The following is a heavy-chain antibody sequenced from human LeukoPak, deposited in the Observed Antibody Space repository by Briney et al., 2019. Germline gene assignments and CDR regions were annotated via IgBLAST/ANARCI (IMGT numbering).Heavy chain of an antibody. J-gene: IGHJ4*02. Sequence: GGSLRLSCAASGFTFSSYAMSWVRQAPGKGLEWVSAISGSGGSTYYADSVKGRFTISRDNSKNTVYLQINSLRSGDTGLYFCAQDVRIEEVPLLGPGFWGQGTLVTVSS. V-gene: IGHV3-23*01. D-gene: IGHD1-14*01. CDR3: AQDVRIEEVPLLGPGF. CDR1: GFTFSSYA. CDR2: ISGSGGST.